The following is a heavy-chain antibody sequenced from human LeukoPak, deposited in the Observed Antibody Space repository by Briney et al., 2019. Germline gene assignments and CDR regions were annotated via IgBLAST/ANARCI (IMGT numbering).Heavy chain of an antibody. V-gene: IGHV1-69*13. CDR2: IIPIFGTA. D-gene: IGHD5-24*01. J-gene: IGHJ4*02. Sequence: GASVKVSCKASGGTFSSYAISWVRRAPGQGLEWMGGIIPIFGTANYAQKFQGRVTITADESTSTAYMELSSLRPEDTAVYYCARDGRDGYTIEGSLDYWGQGTLVTVSS. CDR1: GGTFSSYA. CDR3: ARDGRDGYTIEGSLDY.